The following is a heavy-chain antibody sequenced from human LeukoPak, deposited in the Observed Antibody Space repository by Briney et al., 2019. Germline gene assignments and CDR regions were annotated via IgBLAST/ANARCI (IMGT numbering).Heavy chain of an antibody. V-gene: IGHV3-74*01. CDR1: GFTFINYW. J-gene: IGHJ4*02. Sequence: GGSLRLSCAASGFTFINYWMHWVRQAQGTGLVGVARINSDGSSTSYADSVKGPLTISRDTTKNTLDLQMNSRRANDTAVYYCASDIRITGFDCSGPGALVTVSS. D-gene: IGHD3-16*01. CDR2: INSDGSST. CDR3: ASDIRITGFDC.